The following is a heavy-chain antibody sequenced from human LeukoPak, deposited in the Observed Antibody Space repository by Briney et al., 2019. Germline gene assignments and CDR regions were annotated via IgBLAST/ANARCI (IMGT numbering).Heavy chain of an antibody. D-gene: IGHD6-19*01. CDR2: INAGNGNT. J-gene: IGHJ5*02. V-gene: IGHV1-3*03. Sequence: GASVKVSCKASGYTFTSYGISWVRQAPGQRLEWMGWINAGNGNTKYSQEFQGRVTITRDTSASTAYMELSSLRSEDMAVYYCAGGWYGDWFDPWGQGTLVTVSS. CDR1: GYTFTSYG. CDR3: AGGWYGDWFDP.